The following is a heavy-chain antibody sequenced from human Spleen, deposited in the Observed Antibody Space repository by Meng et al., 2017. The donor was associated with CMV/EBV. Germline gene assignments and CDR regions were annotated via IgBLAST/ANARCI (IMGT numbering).Heavy chain of an antibody. CDR2: IKSKTDGGTT. J-gene: IGHJ4*02. Sequence: GESLKISCAASGFTFSSYEMSWVRQAPGKGLEWVGRIKSKTDGGTTDYAAPVKGRFTISRDDSKNTLYLQMNSLKTEDTAVYYCTTRVTWFGELLSGWGQGTLVTVSS. CDR3: TTRVTWFGELLSG. V-gene: IGHV3-15*01. D-gene: IGHD3-10*01. CDR1: GFTFSSYE.